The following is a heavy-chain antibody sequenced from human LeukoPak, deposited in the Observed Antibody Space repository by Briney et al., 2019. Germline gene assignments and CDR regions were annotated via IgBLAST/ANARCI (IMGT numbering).Heavy chain of an antibody. Sequence: GGSLRLSCAASGFPFSSYWMAWVRQAPGKGLEWVASIKQDGGETFYVDSVKGRFTISRDNAKNSLYLQMNSLRAEDTAVYYCTREDHSNYNYWGQGTPVTVSS. J-gene: IGHJ4*02. CDR3: TREDHSNYNY. CDR1: GFPFSSYW. V-gene: IGHV3-7*01. D-gene: IGHD4-11*01. CDR2: IKQDGGET.